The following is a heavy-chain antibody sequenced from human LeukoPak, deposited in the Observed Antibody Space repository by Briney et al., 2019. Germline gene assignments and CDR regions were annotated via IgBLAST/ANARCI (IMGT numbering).Heavy chain of an antibody. D-gene: IGHD4-23*01. V-gene: IGHV4-59*01. Sequence: PSETLSLTCTVSGGSISSYYWSWIRQPPGKGLEWIGYIYYSGSTNYNPSLKSRVTISVDTSKDQFSLKLSSVTAADTAVYYCAGVGVRPTVVTHWGQGTLVTVSS. J-gene: IGHJ4*02. CDR1: GGSISSYY. CDR2: IYYSGST. CDR3: AGVGVRPTVVTH.